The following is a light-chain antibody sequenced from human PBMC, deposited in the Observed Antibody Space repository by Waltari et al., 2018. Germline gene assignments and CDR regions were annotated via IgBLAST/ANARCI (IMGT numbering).Light chain of an antibody. CDR3: QTGGHGTWV. Sequence: QLVLTQSPSASASLGASVKLTCTLSSGPSSNVIAWLQQQPAKGPRYLMKVNRDGSHSKGDEIPDRFSGSSSGTERYLTISSLQSEDEADYYCQTGGHGTWVFGGGTKLTVL. CDR1: SGPSSNV. V-gene: IGLV4-69*01. J-gene: IGLJ3*02. CDR2: VNRDGSH.